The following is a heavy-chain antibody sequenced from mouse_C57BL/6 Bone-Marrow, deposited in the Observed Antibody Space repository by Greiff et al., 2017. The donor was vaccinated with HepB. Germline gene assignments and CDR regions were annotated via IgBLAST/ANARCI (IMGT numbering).Heavy chain of an antibody. CDR2: ISYDGSN. Sequence: VQLQQSGPGLVKPSQSLSLTCSVTGYSITSGYYWNWIRQFPGNKLEWMGYISYDGSNNYNPSLKNRISITRDTSKNQFFLKLNSVTTEDTATYYCARGHWFAYWGQGTLVTVSA. J-gene: IGHJ3*01. CDR3: ARGHWFAY. CDR1: GYSITSGYY. V-gene: IGHV3-6*01.